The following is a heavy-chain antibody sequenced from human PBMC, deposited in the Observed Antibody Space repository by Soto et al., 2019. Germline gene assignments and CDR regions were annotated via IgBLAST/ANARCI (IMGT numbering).Heavy chain of an antibody. CDR3: ARESLGYCISTSCYAGNWFDP. V-gene: IGHV1-69*13. CDR1: GGTFSSYA. CDR2: IIPIFGTA. Sequence: SVKVSCKASGGTFSSYAISWVRQAPGQGLEWMGGIIPIFGTANYAQKFQGRVTITADESTSTAYMELSSLRSEDTAVYYCARESLGYCISTSCYAGNWFDPWGQGTQVTVS. J-gene: IGHJ5*02. D-gene: IGHD2-2*01.